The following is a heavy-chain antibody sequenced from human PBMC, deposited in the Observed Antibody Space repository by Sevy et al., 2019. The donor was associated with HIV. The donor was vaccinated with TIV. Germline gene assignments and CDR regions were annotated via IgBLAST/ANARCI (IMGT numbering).Heavy chain of an antibody. D-gene: IGHD3-22*01. J-gene: IGHJ4*02. CDR1: GFTFSNYA. CDR3: ARKYDSSGYFDY. CDR2: ISGTGGSGDKT. V-gene: IGHV3-23*01. Sequence: GGSLRLSCAASGFTFSNYAMNWVRQAPGKGLEWVSGISGTGGSGDKTNYAASVKFRFTISNYNSKDSLYLQLNSVGAKDTSIYYCARKYDSSGYFDYWGQGTLVTVSS.